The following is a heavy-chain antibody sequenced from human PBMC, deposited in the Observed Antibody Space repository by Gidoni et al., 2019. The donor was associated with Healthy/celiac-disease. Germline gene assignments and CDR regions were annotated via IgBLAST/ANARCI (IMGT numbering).Heavy chain of an antibody. Sequence: EVQLVESGGGLVQPGGSLRLSCAASGFTVSSYDMHWVRQATGQGLEWVSAIGTAGDTYYPGSGKGRLPISRENAKNSLYFQMNSLRPGDTAVYYCARGKYSSSWNFLGGSVIPNAFDIWGQGTMVTVSS. V-gene: IGHV3-13*01. CDR1: GFTVSSYD. D-gene: IGHD6-13*01. J-gene: IGHJ3*02. CDR2: IGTAGDT. CDR3: ARGKYSSSWNFLGGSVIPNAFDI.